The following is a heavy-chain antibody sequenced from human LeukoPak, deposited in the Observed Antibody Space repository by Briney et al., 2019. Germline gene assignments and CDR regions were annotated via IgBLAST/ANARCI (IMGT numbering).Heavy chain of an antibody. Sequence: PSETLSLTCTVSGGSIRGYYWSWIRQPPGKGLEWIGYIYYSGNTNYKASLKSRVTISVVTSKNQFSLKLSSVTAADTAVYYCARVQNQYDSSGYYALDYWCQGTLVIVSA. CDR1: GGSIRGYY. J-gene: IGHJ4*02. CDR2: IYYSGNT. D-gene: IGHD3-22*01. V-gene: IGHV4-59*01. CDR3: ARVQNQYDSSGYYALDY.